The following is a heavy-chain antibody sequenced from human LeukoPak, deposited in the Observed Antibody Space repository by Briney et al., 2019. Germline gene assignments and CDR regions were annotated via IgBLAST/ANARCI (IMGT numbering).Heavy chain of an antibody. CDR3: DAADF. J-gene: IGHJ4*02. CDR2: ISDSGGRT. Sequence: GGSLRLSCAASGFSFASFAMGWVRQPPGKGLEWVSTISDSGGRTHYADSAQGRFTISRDNSKNTLYLQINNLRAEDTAIYYCDAADFWGQGTLATVSS. CDR1: GFSFASFA. D-gene: IGHD6-13*01. V-gene: IGHV3-23*01.